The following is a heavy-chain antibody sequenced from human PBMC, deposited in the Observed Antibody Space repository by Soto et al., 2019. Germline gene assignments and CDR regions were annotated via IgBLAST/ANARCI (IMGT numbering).Heavy chain of an antibody. CDR1: GFSFSSYA. V-gene: IGHV3-23*01. CDR3: ARWSFLDY. Sequence: EVQLLESGGGLVRHGGSLRLSCTASGFSFSSYALSWVRQAPGKGLEWVSTISGSDGKTYYADSVKGRFSISRDTSKTTLYLEMTSLRVEDPAVYYCARWSFLDYWGQGNRVTVS. J-gene: IGHJ4*02. D-gene: IGHD1-26*01. CDR2: ISGSDGKT.